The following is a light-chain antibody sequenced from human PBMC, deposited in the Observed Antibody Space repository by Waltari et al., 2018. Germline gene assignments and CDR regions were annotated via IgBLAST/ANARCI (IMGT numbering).Light chain of an antibody. Sequence: ELVLTQSPATLSLSPGERATLSCRASQSVSIYLAWYQHKPGQAPRLLIYDASNRATGIPARFSGSGSGTDFTLTISSLEPEDFAVYYCQQRTNWPPITFGQGTRLEIK. CDR3: QQRTNWPPIT. V-gene: IGKV3-11*01. CDR1: QSVSIY. CDR2: DAS. J-gene: IGKJ5*01.